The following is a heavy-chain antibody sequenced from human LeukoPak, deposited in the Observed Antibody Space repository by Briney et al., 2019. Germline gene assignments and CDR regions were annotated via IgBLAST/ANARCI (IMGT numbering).Heavy chain of an antibody. CDR1: GYNFDIYW. Sequence: GESLKISCQGLGYNFDIYWIAWVRQMPGKGLEWMGIIYPGDSDANYSPSFQGQVTLSADKSISTAYLQWSSLKASDTAMYYCARHRRDSSSSGVSDYWGQGTLVTVSS. CDR2: IYPGDSDA. D-gene: IGHD6-6*01. J-gene: IGHJ4*02. CDR3: ARHRRDSSSSGVSDY. V-gene: IGHV5-51*01.